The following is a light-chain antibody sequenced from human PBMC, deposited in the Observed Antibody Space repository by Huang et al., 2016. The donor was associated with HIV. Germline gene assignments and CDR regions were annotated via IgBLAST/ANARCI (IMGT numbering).Light chain of an antibody. CDR2: GAS. J-gene: IGKJ1*01. V-gene: IGKV3D-15*01. CDR3: QQYNNWPWT. Sequence: EIVMTQSPAPLSLSPGERATLSCRASRSVSTNLAWYQQKPGKAPRLLIYGASIRATNIPARFIGSGSGTDFTLTFSSLQPEDFALYYCQQYNNWPWTFGHGTKVEI. CDR1: RSVSTN.